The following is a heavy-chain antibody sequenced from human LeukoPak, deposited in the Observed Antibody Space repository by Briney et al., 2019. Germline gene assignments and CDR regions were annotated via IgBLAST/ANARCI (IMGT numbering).Heavy chain of an antibody. V-gene: IGHV4-34*01. D-gene: IGHD3-10*01. J-gene: IGHJ4*02. CDR2: INHSGST. CDR3: ARGTMVRGVIRHFDY. Sequence: NPSETLSLTCAVYGGSFSGYYWSWIRQPPGKGLEWIGEINHSGSTTYNPSLKSRVTISVDTSKNQLSLKLSSVTAADTAVYYCARGTMVRGVIRHFDYWGQGTLVTVSS. CDR1: GGSFSGYY.